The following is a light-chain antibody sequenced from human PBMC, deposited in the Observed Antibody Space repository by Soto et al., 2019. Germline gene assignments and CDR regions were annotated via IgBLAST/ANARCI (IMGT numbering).Light chain of an antibody. CDR2: KAS. V-gene: IGKV1-5*03. J-gene: IGKJ1*01. CDR3: QQYSTYPWT. Sequence: DIQMTQSPSTLSASVGDRVTITCRASQTISTLLAWYQQRPGKAPNPLIYKASSLESGVPSRCSGSGAGTEVTLTISRLQPDDFATYCCQQYSTYPWTFGQGTKVEVK. CDR1: QTISTL.